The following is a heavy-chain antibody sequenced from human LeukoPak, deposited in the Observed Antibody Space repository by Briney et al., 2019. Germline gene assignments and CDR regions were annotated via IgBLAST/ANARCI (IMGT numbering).Heavy chain of an antibody. D-gene: IGHD4-17*01. CDR1: GYTFTSYD. V-gene: IGHV1-8*01. J-gene: IGHJ3*02. Sequence: ASVKVSCKASGYTFTSYDINWVRQATGQGLEWMGWMNPNSGNTGYAQKFRGRVTMTRNTSISTAYMELSSLRSEDTAVYYCAGIDYGVFRNDAFDIWGQGTMVTVSS. CDR2: MNPNSGNT. CDR3: AGIDYGVFRNDAFDI.